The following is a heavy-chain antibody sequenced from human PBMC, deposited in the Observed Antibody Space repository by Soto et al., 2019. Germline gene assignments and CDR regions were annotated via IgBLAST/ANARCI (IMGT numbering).Heavy chain of an antibody. CDR3: AIAWSTLDYYYGMAV. D-gene: IGHD3-3*01. CDR2: IIPIFGTA. V-gene: IGHV1-69*13. CDR1: GGTFSSYA. J-gene: IGHJ6*02. Sequence: SVKVSCKASGGTFSSYAISWVRQAPGQGLEWMGGIIPIFGTANYAQKFQGRVTITADESTSTAYVELSSLRSEDTAVYYCAIAWSTLDYYYGMAVWGQGSSVPVSS.